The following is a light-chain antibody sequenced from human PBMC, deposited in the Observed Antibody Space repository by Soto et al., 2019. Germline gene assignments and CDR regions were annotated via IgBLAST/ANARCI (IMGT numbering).Light chain of an antibody. J-gene: IGKJ1*01. CDR2: AAS. CDR3: QQSYSSPPT. V-gene: IGKV1-39*01. Sequence: MTQSPLSLPVTTGEPASISCRSSQSLLHSNGYNYLDWYLQKPGKAPKLLIFAASSLQSGVPSRFSGSRSGPDFTLTISSLQPEDFATYYCQQSYSSPPTFGQGTKVDIK. CDR1: QSLLHSNGYNY.